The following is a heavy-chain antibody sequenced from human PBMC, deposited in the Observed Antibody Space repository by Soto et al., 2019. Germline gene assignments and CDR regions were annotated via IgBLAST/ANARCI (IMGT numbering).Heavy chain of an antibody. CDR2: ISAYNGNT. Sequence: ASVKVSCKASGYTFTSYGISWVRQAPGQGLDWMGWISAYNGNTNYAQKLQGRVTMTTDTSTSTAYMELRSLRSDDTAVYYCARDREDYDILTGSFSWFDPWGQGTLVTVSS. J-gene: IGHJ5*02. D-gene: IGHD3-9*01. V-gene: IGHV1-18*01. CDR3: ARDREDYDILTGSFSWFDP. CDR1: GYTFTSYG.